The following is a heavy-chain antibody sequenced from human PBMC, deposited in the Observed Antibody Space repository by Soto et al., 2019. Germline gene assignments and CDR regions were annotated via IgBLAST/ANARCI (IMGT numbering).Heavy chain of an antibody. CDR2: VIPMFPKA. V-gene: IGHV1-69*06. CDR3: ARCHSDSSGPGYLDS. Sequence: QVRLVQSEAEVKKAGSSVKVSCKASGCTFISDAVTWVRQAPGQGLEWMGGVIPMFPKANYAQKFQGRATITADKSTSTVYMELHSMKSEDTALYYCARCHSDSSGPGYLDSWGQGTLVTVTS. D-gene: IGHD3-22*01. CDR1: GCTFISDA. J-gene: IGHJ4*02.